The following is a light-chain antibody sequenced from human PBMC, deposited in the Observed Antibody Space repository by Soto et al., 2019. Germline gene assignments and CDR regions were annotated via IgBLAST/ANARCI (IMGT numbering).Light chain of an antibody. CDR2: DAT. CDR3: QQLINGPPWVN. V-gene: IGKV3-11*01. CDR1: QSVSSY. Sequence: VLTQSTPTLSLSPEERATLSCRASQSVSSYLASYQHKTVQAPRLLIDDATNSATGIPPRLRGSWAGPDFTLTISSLEPEDVAFYDCQQLINGPPWVNVGQVTLLEIK. J-gene: IGKJ5*01.